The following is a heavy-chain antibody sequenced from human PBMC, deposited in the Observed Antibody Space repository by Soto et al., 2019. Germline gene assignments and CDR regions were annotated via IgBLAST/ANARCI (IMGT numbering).Heavy chain of an antibody. Sequence: GGSLRLSCAASGFTFSSYAMHWVRQAPGKGLEWVAVISYDGSNKYYADSVKGRFTISRDNSKNTLYLQMNSLRAEDTAVYYCARARKLYSSSWTGAIVGYWGQGTLVTVSS. V-gene: IGHV3-30-3*01. CDR3: ARARKLYSSSWTGAIVGY. CDR1: GFTFSSYA. J-gene: IGHJ4*02. D-gene: IGHD6-13*01. CDR2: ISYDGSNK.